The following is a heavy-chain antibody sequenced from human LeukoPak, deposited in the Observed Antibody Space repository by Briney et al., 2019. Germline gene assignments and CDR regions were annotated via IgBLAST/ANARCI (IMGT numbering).Heavy chain of an antibody. V-gene: IGHV4-4*07. J-gene: IGHJ6*03. CDR1: GGSSSSYY. CDR3: ARNGETYYDILTGTEEDYYYYMDV. D-gene: IGHD3-9*01. CDR2: IYTSGST. Sequence: SGPGLVKPSETLSLTCTVSGGSSSSYYWSWIRQPAGKGLEWIGRIYTSGSTNYNPSLKSRVTMSVDTSKNQLSLKLSSVTAVDTAVYYCARNGETYYDILTGTEEDYYYYMDVWGKGTTVTVSS.